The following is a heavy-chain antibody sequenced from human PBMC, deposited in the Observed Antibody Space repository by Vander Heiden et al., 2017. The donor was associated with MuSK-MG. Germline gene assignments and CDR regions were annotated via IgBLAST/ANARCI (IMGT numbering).Heavy chain of an antibody. CDR1: GFTVSSNY. Sequence: EVQLVESGGGLVQPGGSLRLSCAASGFTVSSNYISWVRQAPGKGLEWISVIYSGGSTYYADSVKGRFTISRDNSKNTLYLQMNSLRAEDTAVYYCARDRVAGYYYFDYWGQGTLVTVSS. CDR3: ARDRVAGYYYFDY. CDR2: IYSGGST. J-gene: IGHJ4*02. V-gene: IGHV3-66*01. D-gene: IGHD6-19*01.